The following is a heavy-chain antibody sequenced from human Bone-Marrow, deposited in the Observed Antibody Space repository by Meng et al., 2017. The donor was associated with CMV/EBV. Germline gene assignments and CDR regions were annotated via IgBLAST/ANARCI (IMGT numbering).Heavy chain of an antibody. CDR1: FSGSA. V-gene: IGHV3-73*01. CDR2: IRSKANSYAK. CDR3: TRNRYCSGGSCYGWFDP. D-gene: IGHD2-15*01. J-gene: IGHJ5*02. Sequence: FSGSAMHWVRQASGKGLEWVGRIRSKANSYAKAYAASVKGRFTISRDDSKNTAYLQMNSLKTEDTAVYYCTRNRYCSGGSCYGWFDPWGQGTLVTVSS.